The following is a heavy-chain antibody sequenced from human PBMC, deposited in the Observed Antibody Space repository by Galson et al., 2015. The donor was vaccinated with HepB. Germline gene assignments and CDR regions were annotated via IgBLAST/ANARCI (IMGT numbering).Heavy chain of an antibody. V-gene: IGHV1-69*13. CDR1: GGTFSSYA. D-gene: IGHD2-15*01. CDR3: ARDGGVGCSGGSCYPQDYYGMDV. Sequence: SVKVSCKASGGTFSSYAISWVRQAPGQGLEWMGGIIPIFGTANYAQKFQGRVTITADESTSTAYMELSSLRSEDTAVYYCARDGGVGCSGGSCYPQDYYGMDVWGQGTTVTVSS. J-gene: IGHJ6*02. CDR2: IIPIFGTA.